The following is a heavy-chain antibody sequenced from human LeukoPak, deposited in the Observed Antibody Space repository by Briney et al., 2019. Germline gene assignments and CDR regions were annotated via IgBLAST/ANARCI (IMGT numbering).Heavy chain of an antibody. D-gene: IGHD3-3*01. CDR2: ISSSSTYI. Sequence: KAGGSLRLSCAASGFTFSSYSMNWVRQAPGKGLEWVSYISSSSTYIYYADSVKGRFTISRDNDKNSLYLQMNSLRAEDTAVYYCARDSLPLTHRTYYDFWSGHAYYFVYWGEGTLVTVSS. J-gene: IGHJ4*02. CDR1: GFTFSSYS. V-gene: IGHV3-21*01. CDR3: ARDSLPLTHRTYYDFWSGHAYYFVY.